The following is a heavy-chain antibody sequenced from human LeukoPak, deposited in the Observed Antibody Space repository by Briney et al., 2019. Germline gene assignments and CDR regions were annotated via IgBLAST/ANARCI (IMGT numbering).Heavy chain of an antibody. CDR1: GFTFSSYA. CDR3: AKRYCSGGSCYDRAAY. D-gene: IGHD2-15*01. Sequence: GGSLRLSCAASGFTFSSYAMSWVRQAPGEGLEWVSAISGSGGSTYYADSVKGRFTISRDNSKNTLYLQMNSLRAEDTAVYYCAKRYCSGGSCYDRAAYWGQGTLVTVSS. CDR2: ISGSGGST. J-gene: IGHJ4*02. V-gene: IGHV3-23*01.